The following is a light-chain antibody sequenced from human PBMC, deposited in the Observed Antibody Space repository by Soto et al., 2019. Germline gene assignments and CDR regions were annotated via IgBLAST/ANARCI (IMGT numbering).Light chain of an antibody. V-gene: IGLV2-11*01. CDR3: CSFAGNYWL. Sequence: QSALTQPRSVSGSPGQSVTISCTGTSSDVGYYPYVSWYQQHPGKAPKLIIYGVSNRPSGVPDRFSGSKSGNKASLTISGLQPEDEAEYHCCSFAGNYWLFGGGTKLTVL. J-gene: IGLJ3*02. CDR1: SSDVGYYPY. CDR2: GVS.